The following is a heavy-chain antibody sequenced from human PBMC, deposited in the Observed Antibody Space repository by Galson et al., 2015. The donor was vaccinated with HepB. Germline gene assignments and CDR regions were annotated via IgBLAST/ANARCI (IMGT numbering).Heavy chain of an antibody. Sequence: SLRLSCAASGLTFSYYAMTWVRQAPGKGLEWVSRISGGGETTYYADSVKGRFTVSRDNAKKTLYLRTNSLRAEDTAVYYCAKGDVWGSAARNYGMDVWGQGTTVTVSS. V-gene: IGHV3-23*01. CDR3: AKGDVWGSAARNYGMDV. D-gene: IGHD3-16*01. J-gene: IGHJ6*02. CDR2: ISGGGETT. CDR1: GLTFSYYA.